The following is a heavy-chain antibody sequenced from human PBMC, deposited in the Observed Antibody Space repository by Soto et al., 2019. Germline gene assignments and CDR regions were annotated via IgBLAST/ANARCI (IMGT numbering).Heavy chain of an antibody. CDR1: GFTFSNAW. CDR2: IKSKTDGGTT. V-gene: IGHV3-15*01. Sequence: EVQLVESGGGLVKPGGSLRLSCAASGFTFSNAWMSWVRQAPGKGLEWVGRIKSKTDGGTTDYAAPVKGRFTISRDDSKNTLYLQMNSLKTEDTAVYYCTTDRPQWLGTFDYWGQGTLVTVSS. J-gene: IGHJ4*02. CDR3: TTDRPQWLGTFDY. D-gene: IGHD6-19*01.